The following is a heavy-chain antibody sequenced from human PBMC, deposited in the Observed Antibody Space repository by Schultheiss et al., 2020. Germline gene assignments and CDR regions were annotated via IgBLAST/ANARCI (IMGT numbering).Heavy chain of an antibody. D-gene: IGHD2-2*02. CDR2: IYHSGST. Sequence: SETLSLTCTVSGGSISSGGYYWSWIRQPPGKGLEWIGEIYHSGSTNYNPSLKSRVTISVDTSKNQFSLKLSSVTAADTAVYYCARGWGIVVVPAAIGAYYYYMDVWGKGTTVTVSS. CDR1: GGSISSGGYY. V-gene: IGHV4-39*07. CDR3: ARGWGIVVVPAAIGAYYYYMDV. J-gene: IGHJ6*03.